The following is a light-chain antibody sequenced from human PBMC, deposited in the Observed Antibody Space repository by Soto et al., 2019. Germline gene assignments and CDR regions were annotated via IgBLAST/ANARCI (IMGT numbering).Light chain of an antibody. Sequence: DIVMTQSPDSLAVSLGERATINCKSSQSVLYSSNNKNYLAWYQQRHGQPPKLLIYWASTRESGVPDRFSGSGSGTDFTLTITSLQAEDVAVYYCQQYESTPPTFGQGTKLEIK. CDR3: QQYESTPPT. V-gene: IGKV4-1*01. CDR1: QSVLYSSNNKNY. CDR2: WAS. J-gene: IGKJ2*01.